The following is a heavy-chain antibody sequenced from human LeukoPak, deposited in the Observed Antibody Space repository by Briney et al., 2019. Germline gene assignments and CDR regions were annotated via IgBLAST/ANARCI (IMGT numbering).Heavy chain of an antibody. CDR3: ARSDQQRAYDAIDI. V-gene: IGHV1-2*02. D-gene: IGHD2-2*01. CDR1: GYTFTAYY. Sequence: ASVPVSYKASGYTFTAYYMHWVRQAPGQGLEWMGWINCNSGGAKYAQIFQGRVTMTRDTSFSTAYMELSRLRSDDTAVYYCARSDQQRAYDAIDIWGQGTMVTVSS. J-gene: IGHJ3*02. CDR2: INCNSGGA.